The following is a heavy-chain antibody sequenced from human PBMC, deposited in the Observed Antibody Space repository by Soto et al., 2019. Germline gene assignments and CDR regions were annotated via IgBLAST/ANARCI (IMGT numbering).Heavy chain of an antibody. D-gene: IGHD6-6*01. CDR3: AKHLFGSSDFFDH. CDR2: LSGNTDST. J-gene: IGHJ4*02. CDR1: GFTFSNYA. V-gene: IGHV3-23*01. Sequence: EVQLLESGGGLVQPGGSLRLSCTASGFTFSNYAMAWFRQAPGKGLEWVAALSGNTDSTYYADSVKGRFTISRDNSKNTLSLHMNSLRADDTALYYCAKHLFGSSDFFDHWGQGPLVTVSS.